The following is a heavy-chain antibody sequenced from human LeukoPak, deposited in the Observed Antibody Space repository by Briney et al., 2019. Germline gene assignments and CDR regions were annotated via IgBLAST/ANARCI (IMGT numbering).Heavy chain of an antibody. Sequence: ASVKVTCKVSGYTLTELSMHWVRQAPGKGLEWMGGFDPEDGETIYAQKFQGRVTMTEDTSTDTAYMELSSLRSEDTAVYYCATGEQWLVGRFDYWGQGTLVTVSS. CDR2: FDPEDGET. CDR1: GYTLTELS. D-gene: IGHD6-19*01. J-gene: IGHJ4*02. V-gene: IGHV1-24*01. CDR3: ATGEQWLVGRFDY.